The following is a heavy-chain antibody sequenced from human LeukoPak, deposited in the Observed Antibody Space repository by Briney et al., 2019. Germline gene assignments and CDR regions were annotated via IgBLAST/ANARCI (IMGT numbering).Heavy chain of an antibody. D-gene: IGHD5-18*01. V-gene: IGHV3-74*01. CDR1: GFTFSSYW. Sequence: GGSLRLXCAASGFTFSSYWMHWVRQAPGKGLVWVSRINSDGSSTSYADSVKGRFTISRDNAKNTLYLQMNSLRAEDTAVYYCARGGYSYGCYYWGQGTLVTVSS. CDR2: INSDGSST. J-gene: IGHJ4*02. CDR3: ARGGYSYGCYY.